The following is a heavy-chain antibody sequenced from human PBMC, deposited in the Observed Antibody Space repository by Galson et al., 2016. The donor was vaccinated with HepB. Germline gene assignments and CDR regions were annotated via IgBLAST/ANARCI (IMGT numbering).Heavy chain of an antibody. CDR2: IVGVGTTT. CDR3: VRQGGYTGNFPLDS. Sequence: SLRLSCAASGFTFDNYAMNWVRQAPGKGLEWVSGIVGVGTTTFYADFVKGRLTVSRDNSQNMLYLQINNLRAEDTAVYYCVRQGGYTGNFPLDSWGQETLVTVSS. D-gene: IGHD1-26*01. J-gene: IGHJ4*02. CDR1: GFTFDNYA. V-gene: IGHV3-23*01.